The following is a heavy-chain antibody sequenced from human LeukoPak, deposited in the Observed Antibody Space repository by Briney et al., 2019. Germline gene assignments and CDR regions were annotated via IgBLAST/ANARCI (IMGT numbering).Heavy chain of an antibody. Sequence: ASVKVSCKASGYTFTSYGISWVRQAPGQGLEWMGWISAYNGNTNYAQKLQGRVTMTTDTSTSTAYMELRSLRSDDTAVYYCARDGGRFLEWLLPDYWGQGTLVTVSS. D-gene: IGHD3-3*01. CDR1: GYTFTSYG. CDR2: ISAYNGNT. V-gene: IGHV1-18*01. CDR3: ARDGGRFLEWLLPDY. J-gene: IGHJ4*02.